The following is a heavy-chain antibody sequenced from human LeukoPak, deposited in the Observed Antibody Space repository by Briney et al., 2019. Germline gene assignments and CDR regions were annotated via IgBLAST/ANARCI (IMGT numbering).Heavy chain of an antibody. CDR3: ARGSEMVRGARHYNWLDP. V-gene: IGHV4-34*01. J-gene: IGHJ5*02. Sequence: SETLPLTCAVYGGSVSGYYWSWIRQPPGKGLEWIGEINHSGTTNYKSSFKSRVTISVDMSKNQISLKLSSVTAADTALYYCARGSEMVRGARHYNWLDPWGLGSLVTVSS. D-gene: IGHD3-10*01. CDR2: INHSGTT. CDR1: GGSVSGYY.